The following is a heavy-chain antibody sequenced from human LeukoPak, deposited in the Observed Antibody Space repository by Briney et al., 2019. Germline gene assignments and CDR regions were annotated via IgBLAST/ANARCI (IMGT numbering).Heavy chain of an antibody. Sequence: PGGSLRLSCAASGFTFSSYSMNWVRQAPGKGLEWVSYISSSSSTIYYADSVKGRFTISRDNAKNSLYLQMNSLRAEDTAVYYCARDILRWPRGRSGGMDVWGQGTTVTVSS. CDR2: ISSSSSTI. J-gene: IGHJ6*02. D-gene: IGHD4-23*01. V-gene: IGHV3-48*04. CDR1: GFTFSSYS. CDR3: ARDILRWPRGRSGGMDV.